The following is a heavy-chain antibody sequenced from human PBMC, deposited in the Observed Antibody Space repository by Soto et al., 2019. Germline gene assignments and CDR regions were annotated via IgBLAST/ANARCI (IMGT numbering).Heavy chain of an antibody. CDR3: ARFNIAIDAFDI. CDR2: INHSGST. Sequence: PSETLSLTCAVYGGSLSGYYWSWIRQPPGKGLEWIGEINHSGSTNYNPSLKSRVTISVDTSKNQFSLKLSSVTAADTAVYYCARFNIAIDAFDIWGQGTMVTVSS. J-gene: IGHJ3*02. D-gene: IGHD2-21*01. V-gene: IGHV4-34*01. CDR1: GGSLSGYY.